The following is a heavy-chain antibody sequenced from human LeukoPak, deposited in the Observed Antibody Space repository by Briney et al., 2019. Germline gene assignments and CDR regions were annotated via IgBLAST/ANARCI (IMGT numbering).Heavy chain of an antibody. CDR3: ARKTSFPVPLIVVVPAANAFDI. Sequence: GGSLRLSCAASGFTFSSYSMNWVRQAPGKGLEWVSSISSSSSYIYYADSVKGRFTISRDNAKNSLYLQMNSLRAEDTAVYYCARKTSFPVPLIVVVPAANAFDIWGQGTMVTVSS. CDR2: ISSSSSYI. CDR1: GFTFSSYS. V-gene: IGHV3-21*01. J-gene: IGHJ3*02. D-gene: IGHD2-2*01.